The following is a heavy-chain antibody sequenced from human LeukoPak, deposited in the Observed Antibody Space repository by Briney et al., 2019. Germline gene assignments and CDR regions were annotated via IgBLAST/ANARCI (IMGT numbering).Heavy chain of an antibody. V-gene: IGHV1-46*01. CDR3: ARDIVVVTASPRPLNYYYYGMDV. Sequence: ASVKVSCKASGGTFSSYAISWVRQAPGQGLEWMGIINPSGGSTSYAQKFQGRVTMTRDTSTSTVYMELSSLRSEDTAVYYCARDIVVVTASPRPLNYYYYGMDVWGQGTTVTVSS. D-gene: IGHD2-21*02. J-gene: IGHJ6*02. CDR2: INPSGGST. CDR1: GGTFSSYA.